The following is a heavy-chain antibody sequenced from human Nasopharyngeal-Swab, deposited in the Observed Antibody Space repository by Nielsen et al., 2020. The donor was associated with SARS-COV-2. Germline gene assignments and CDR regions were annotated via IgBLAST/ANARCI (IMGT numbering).Heavy chain of an antibody. Sequence: SLKISCAASGFTFYDYAMHWVRQAPGKGLEWVSGISWNSGSICYADSVKGRFTISRDNAKNSLYLQMNSLRAEDTALYYCAPLAPMDVWGKGTTVTVSS. V-gene: IGHV3-9*01. CDR1: GFTFYDYA. CDR2: ISWNSGSI. J-gene: IGHJ6*03. CDR3: APLAPMDV.